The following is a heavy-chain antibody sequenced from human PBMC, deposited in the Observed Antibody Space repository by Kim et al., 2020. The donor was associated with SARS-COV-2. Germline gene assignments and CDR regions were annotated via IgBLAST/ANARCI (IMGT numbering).Heavy chain of an antibody. D-gene: IGHD6-13*01. J-gene: IGHJ6*02. CDR2: IYYSGST. V-gene: IGHV4-59*01. Sequence: SETLSLTCTVSGGSISSYYWSWIRQPPGKGLEWIGYIYYSGSTNYNPSLKSRVTISVDTSKNQFSLKLSSVTAADTAVYYCARSRSSSWKGHYGMDVWGQGTTVTVSS. CDR1: GGSISSYY. CDR3: ARSRSSSWKGHYGMDV.